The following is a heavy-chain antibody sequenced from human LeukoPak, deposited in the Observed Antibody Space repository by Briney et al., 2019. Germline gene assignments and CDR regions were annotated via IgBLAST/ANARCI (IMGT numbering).Heavy chain of an antibody. CDR2: INPNSGGT. Sequence: ASVKVSCKASGYTFTGYYMHWVRQAPGQGLEWMGWINPNSGGTNYAQKFQGRVTMTRDTSISTAYMELSRLRSDDTAVYYCATTEWFGELFGHYDYWGQGTLVTVSS. V-gene: IGHV1-2*02. D-gene: IGHD3-10*01. CDR1: GYTFTGYY. J-gene: IGHJ4*02. CDR3: ATTEWFGELFGHYDY.